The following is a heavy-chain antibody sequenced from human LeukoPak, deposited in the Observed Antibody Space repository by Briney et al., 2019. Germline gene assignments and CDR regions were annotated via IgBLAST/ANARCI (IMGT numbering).Heavy chain of an antibody. CDR3: ARGSPFGPDFWSGYWPSYYYYGMDV. V-gene: IGHV4-34*01. J-gene: IGHJ6*02. CDR1: GGSFSGHY. CDR2: INHSGST. Sequence: SETLSLTCAVYGGSFSGHYWSWIRQPPGKGLEWIGEINHSGSTNYNPSLKSRVTISVDTSKNQFSLKLSSVTAADTAVYYCARGSPFGPDFWSGYWPSYYYYGMDVWGQGTTVTVSS. D-gene: IGHD3-3*01.